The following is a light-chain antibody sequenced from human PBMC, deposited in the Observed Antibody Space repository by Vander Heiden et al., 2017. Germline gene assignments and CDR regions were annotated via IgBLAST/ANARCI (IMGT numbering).Light chain of an antibody. CDR3: QSTDINGASVL. Sequence: SSDLTQPPSVSVPPGQTARITCSGDALPKQYADWYQQKPGQAPLLVIYKDTERPSGIPERFSGSSSGTTVTLTIGGVQAEDEADYYCQSTDINGASVLFGGGTKLTVL. CDR2: KDT. CDR1: ALPKQY. J-gene: IGLJ2*01. V-gene: IGLV3-25*03.